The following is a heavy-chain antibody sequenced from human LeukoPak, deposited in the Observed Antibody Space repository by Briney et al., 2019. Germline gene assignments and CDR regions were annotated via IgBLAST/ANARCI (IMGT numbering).Heavy chain of an antibody. V-gene: IGHV3-23*01. D-gene: IGHD2-2*01. CDR3: AKGYCSSTSCYPNY. CDR2: ISGSGGST. CDR1: GFIFSSYA. J-gene: IGHJ4*02. Sequence: GGSLRLSCAASGFIFSSYAMSWVRQAPGKGLEWVSAISGSGGSTYYADSVKGRFTISRDNSKNTLYLQMNSLRAEDTVVYYCAKGYCSSTSCYPNYWGQGTLVTVSS.